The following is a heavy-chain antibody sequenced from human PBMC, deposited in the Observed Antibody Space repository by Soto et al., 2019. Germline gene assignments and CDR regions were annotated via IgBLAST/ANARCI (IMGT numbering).Heavy chain of an antibody. D-gene: IGHD2-15*01. J-gene: IGHJ5*02. CDR1: GGSISSGGDS. V-gene: IGHV4-30-2*01. Sequence: PSETLSLTCAVSGGSISSGGDSWSRIRQPPGKGLEWIGYISYSGSTDYNPSLKSRVTISFDASKNQISLQVRSATAADAAVYYCARDLKEYCSDGKCNWFDPWGQGTLVTVSS. CDR3: ARDLKEYCSDGKCNWFDP. CDR2: ISYSGST.